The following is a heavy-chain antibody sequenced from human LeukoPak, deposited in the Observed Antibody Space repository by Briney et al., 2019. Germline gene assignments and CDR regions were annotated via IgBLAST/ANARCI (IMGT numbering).Heavy chain of an antibody. CDR2: MNPNSGNT. D-gene: IGHD3-3*01. CDR1: GYTSTIYD. J-gene: IGHJ6*03. Sequence: ASVTVSFTASGYTSTIYDINWVRQATGQGREWMGWMNPNSGNTGYAQKFQGRVTITRNPSISAAYMELSSLRSEDTAVYYCARGPEYDFWSCYSYYYYYMDVWGKGTTVTVSS. V-gene: IGHV1-8*03. CDR3: ARGPEYDFWSCYSYYYYYMDV.